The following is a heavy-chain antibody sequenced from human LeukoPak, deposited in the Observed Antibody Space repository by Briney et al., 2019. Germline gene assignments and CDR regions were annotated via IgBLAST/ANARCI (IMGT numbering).Heavy chain of an antibody. D-gene: IGHD6-13*01. CDR1: GYTFTSYY. V-gene: IGHV1-46*01. J-gene: IGHJ5*02. CDR2: ITPSGGTT. Sequence: GASVKVSCKASGYTFTSYYIHWVRQAPGQGLEWMGIITPSGGTTNYAQKFQGRVTMTRDMSTSTVYMELSSLRSEDTAVYYCARDWMGVDISSWCGVFDPWGQGTLVTVSS. CDR3: ARDWMGVDISSWCGVFDP.